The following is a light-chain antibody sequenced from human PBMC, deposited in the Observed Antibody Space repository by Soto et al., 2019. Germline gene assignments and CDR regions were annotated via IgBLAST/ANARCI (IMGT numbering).Light chain of an antibody. CDR1: QSVSSY. V-gene: IGKV3-11*01. CDR3: QQRYNWLPST. J-gene: IGKJ3*01. Sequence: EIVLTQSPATLSLSPGERATLSCRASQSVSSYLAWYQQKPGQAPRLLIYDASNRATGIPARFSGSGSGTDFPLTISSLEPEDFAVYYCQQRYNWLPSTFGPGTKVDVK. CDR2: DAS.